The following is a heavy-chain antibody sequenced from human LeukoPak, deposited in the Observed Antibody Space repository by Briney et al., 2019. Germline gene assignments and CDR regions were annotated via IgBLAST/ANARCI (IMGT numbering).Heavy chain of an antibody. J-gene: IGHJ4*02. CDR1: GYTFTGYY. V-gene: IGHV1-2*06. D-gene: IGHD6-19*01. CDR3: APQQWLVHGAIDY. Sequence: ASVKVSCKASGYTFTGYYMHWVRQAPGQGLEWMGRINPNSGGTNYAQKFQGRVTMTRDTSISTAYMELSRLRSDDTAVYYCAPQQWLVHGAIDYWGQGTLVTVSS. CDR2: INPNSGGT.